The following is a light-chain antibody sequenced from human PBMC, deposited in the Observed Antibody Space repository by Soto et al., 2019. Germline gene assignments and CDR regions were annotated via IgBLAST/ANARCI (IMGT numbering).Light chain of an antibody. CDR1: SSDVGGYNY. CDR2: DVS. CDR3: SSYTSSSTLDV. Sequence: QSVLTQPASVSGSPGQSITISCTGTSSDVGGYNYVSWYQQHPGKAPKRMIYDVSNRPSGVSNRFSGSKSGNTASLTISGLQAEDEADYYCSSYTSSSTLDVFGTGTKVTVL. V-gene: IGLV2-14*01. J-gene: IGLJ1*01.